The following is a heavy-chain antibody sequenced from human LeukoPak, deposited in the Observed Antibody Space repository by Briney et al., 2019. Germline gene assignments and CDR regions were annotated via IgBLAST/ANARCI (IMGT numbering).Heavy chain of an antibody. V-gene: IGHV1-69*01. CDR3: AREDIVGVFDY. Sequence: ASVKVSCKATGGTFGSYAISWVRQAPGQGLEWMGGIIPIFGTANYAQKFQGRVTITADESTSTAYMELSSLRSEDTAVYYCAREDIVGVFDYWGQGTLVTVSS. D-gene: IGHD2-15*01. CDR2: IIPIFGTA. CDR1: GGTFGSYA. J-gene: IGHJ4*02.